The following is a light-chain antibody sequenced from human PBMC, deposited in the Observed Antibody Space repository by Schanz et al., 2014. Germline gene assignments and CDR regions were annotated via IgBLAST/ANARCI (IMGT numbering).Light chain of an antibody. CDR3: QQRSNWPSLFT. V-gene: IGKV3D-20*02. CDR2: GAS. J-gene: IGKJ3*01. CDR1: QSLSSSY. Sequence: EIVLTQSPGTLSLSPGERATLSCRASQSLSSSYLAWYQQKPGQAPRLLIYGASSRATGIPDRFSGSGSGTDFTLTISRLEPEDFAVYYCQQRSNWPSLFTFGPGTKVDIK.